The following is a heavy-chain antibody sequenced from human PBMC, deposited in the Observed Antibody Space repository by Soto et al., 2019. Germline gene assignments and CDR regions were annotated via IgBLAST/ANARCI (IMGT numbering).Heavy chain of an antibody. Sequence: EVQLLESGGGLVQPGGSLRLSCAASGFTFNNYAMTWVRQAPGKGLEWVSAISGGGDTTSYADSVKGRFTVSRDGSKNTLYLQMSSLRAEDTPLYYCAKGRGGSGSLTPRVDFWGQGTLVTDSS. J-gene: IGHJ4*02. CDR3: AKGRGGSGSLTPRVDF. D-gene: IGHD3-10*01. V-gene: IGHV3-23*01. CDR1: GFTFNNYA. CDR2: ISGGGDTT.